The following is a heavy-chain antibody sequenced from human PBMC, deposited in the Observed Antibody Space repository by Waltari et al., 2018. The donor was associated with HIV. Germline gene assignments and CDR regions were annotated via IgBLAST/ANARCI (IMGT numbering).Heavy chain of an antibody. CDR3: ARVVASAGLRFDR. CDR2: IDYTGRA. V-gene: IGHV4-61*03. J-gene: IGHJ5*02. Sequence: QVQLQESGPGLVKPSETLSLTCSVSGDSVGSGSYYWSWMRQPPGKGLEWIGNIDYTGRANYHPSLKTRVTISADTSKNHLSLKLTSVTAGDTAIYYCARVVASAGLRFDRWGQGSLVTVSS. D-gene: IGHD2-21*01. CDR1: GDSVGSGSYY.